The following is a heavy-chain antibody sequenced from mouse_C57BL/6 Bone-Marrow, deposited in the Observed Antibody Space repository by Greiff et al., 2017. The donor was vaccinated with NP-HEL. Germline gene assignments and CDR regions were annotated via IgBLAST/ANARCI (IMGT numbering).Heavy chain of an antibody. CDR1: GFTFSSYT. V-gene: IGHV5-9*01. Sequence: EVKLMESGGGLVKPGGSLKLSCAASGFTFSSYTMSWVRQTPEKRLEWVATISGGGGNTYYPDSVKGRFTISRDNAKNTLYLQMSSLRSEDTALYYCARPLYYGSSFFAYWGQGTLVTVSA. J-gene: IGHJ3*01. CDR3: ARPLYYGSSFFAY. CDR2: ISGGGGNT. D-gene: IGHD1-1*01.